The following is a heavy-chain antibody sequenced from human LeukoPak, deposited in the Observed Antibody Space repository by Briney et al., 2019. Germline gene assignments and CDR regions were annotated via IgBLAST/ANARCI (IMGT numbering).Heavy chain of an antibody. J-gene: IGHJ4*02. CDR1: GFTFSSYW. V-gene: IGHV3-74*01. Sequence: PGGSLRLSCAASGFTFSSYWMHWVRQAPGKGLVWVSRINSDGSSTSYADSVKGRFTISRDNAKNTLYLQMNSLRAEDTAVYYCARDSDHYYGSGSCYYWGQGTLVAVSS. CDR2: INSDGSST. CDR3: ARDSDHYYGSGSCYY. D-gene: IGHD3-10*01.